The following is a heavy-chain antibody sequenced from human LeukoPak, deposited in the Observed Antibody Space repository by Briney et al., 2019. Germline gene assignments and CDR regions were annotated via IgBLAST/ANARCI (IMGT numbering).Heavy chain of an antibody. V-gene: IGHV4-39*07. CDR1: GGSISSSSYY. Sequence: SETLSLTCTVSGGSISSSSYYWGWIRQPPGKGLEWIGSIYYSGSTYYNPSLKSRVTISVDTSKNQFSLKLSSVTAADTAVYYCARVRDYYDSLDWYFDLWGRGTLVTVSS. D-gene: IGHD3-22*01. CDR3: ARVRDYYDSLDWYFDL. J-gene: IGHJ2*01. CDR2: IYYSGST.